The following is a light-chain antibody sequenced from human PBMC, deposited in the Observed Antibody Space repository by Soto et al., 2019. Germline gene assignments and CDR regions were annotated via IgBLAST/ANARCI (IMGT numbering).Light chain of an antibody. CDR2: GNS. CDR1: SSNIGAGYD. CDR3: QSYDNSLRGSV. V-gene: IGLV1-40*01. J-gene: IGLJ3*02. Sequence: QSVLTPPPSVSGAPGQRVTISCTGSSSNIGAGYDVHWYQQLPGTAPKLLIYGNSNRPSGVPDRFSGSKSGTSASLAITGLQAEDESGYYCQSYDNSLRGSVFGGGTKLTV.